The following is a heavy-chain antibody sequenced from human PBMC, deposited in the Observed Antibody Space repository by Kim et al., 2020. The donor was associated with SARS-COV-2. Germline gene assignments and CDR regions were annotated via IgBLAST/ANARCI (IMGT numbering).Heavy chain of an antibody. V-gene: IGHV6-1*01. D-gene: IGHD3-22*01. CDR2: TYYRSKWYN. J-gene: IGHJ3*02. CDR3: ARGRDYYDSSGYLHDASDI. Sequence: SQTLSLTCAISGDSVSSNSAAWNWIRQSPSRGLEWLGRTYYRSKWYNDYAVSVKSRITINPDTSKNQFSLQLNSVTPEDTAVYYCARGRDYYDSSGYLHDASDIWGQGTMVTVSS. CDR1: GDSVSSNSAA.